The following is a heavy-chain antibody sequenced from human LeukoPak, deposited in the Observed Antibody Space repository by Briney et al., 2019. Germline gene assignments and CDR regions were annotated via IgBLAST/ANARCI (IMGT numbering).Heavy chain of an antibody. D-gene: IGHD6-19*01. CDR1: GGSFSGYY. Sequence: SETLSLTCAVYGGSFSGYYWSWIRQPPGKGLEWTGYIYYSGSTNYNPSLKSRVTISVDTSKNQFSLKLSSVTAADTAVYYCVRDSSGWYRWFDPWGQGALVTVSS. J-gene: IGHJ5*02. CDR2: IYYSGST. CDR3: VRDSSGWYRWFDP. V-gene: IGHV4-59*01.